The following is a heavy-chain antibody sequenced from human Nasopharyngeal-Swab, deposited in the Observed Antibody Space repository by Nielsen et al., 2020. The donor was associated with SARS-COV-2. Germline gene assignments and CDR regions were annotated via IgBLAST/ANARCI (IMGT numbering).Heavy chain of an antibody. CDR3: ARNLYSSGWYTEGIFDY. V-gene: IGHV3-53*05. CDR1: GLTVSSTY. CDR2: TEIGGTT. D-gene: IGHD6-19*01. Sequence: GGSLRLSCVVSGLTVSSTYMSWVRQAPGKGLEWVSVTEIGGTTHYADSVKGRFSISRDSSTNTLYLQMNSLRAEDTAVYYCARNLYSSGWYTEGIFDYWGQGTLVTVSS. J-gene: IGHJ4*02.